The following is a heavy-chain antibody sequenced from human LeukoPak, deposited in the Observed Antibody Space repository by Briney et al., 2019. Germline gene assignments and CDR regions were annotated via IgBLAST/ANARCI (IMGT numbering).Heavy chain of an antibody. CDR3: ARERRNVVVPAAPYYGMDV. V-gene: IGHV1-69*04. Sequence: SVRVSCKASGGTFSSYAISWVRQAPGQGLEWMGRIIPILGIANYAQKFQGRVTITADKSTSTAYMELSSLRSEDTAVYYCARERRNVVVPAAPYYGMDVWGQGTTVTVSS. CDR1: GGTFSSYA. J-gene: IGHJ6*02. D-gene: IGHD2-2*01. CDR2: IIPILGIA.